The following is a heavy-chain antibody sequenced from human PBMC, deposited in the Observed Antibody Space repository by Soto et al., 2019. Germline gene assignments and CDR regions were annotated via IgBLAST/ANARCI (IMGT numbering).Heavy chain of an antibody. CDR1: GYSFTSYW. CDR2: IYPGDSDT. V-gene: IGHV5-51*01. Sequence: PGESLKISCKRSGYSFTSYWISWVRQMPGKGLEWMGIIYPGDSDTRYSPSFQGQVTISADKSISTAYLQWSSLKASDTAMYYCARSSSWYDYYMDVWGKGTTVTVSS. CDR3: ARSSSWYDYYMDV. J-gene: IGHJ6*03. D-gene: IGHD6-13*01.